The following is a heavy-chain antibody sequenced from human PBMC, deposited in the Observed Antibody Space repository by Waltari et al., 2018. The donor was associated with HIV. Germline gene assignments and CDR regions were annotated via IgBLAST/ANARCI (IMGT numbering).Heavy chain of an antibody. CDR1: GYTFTSYA. CDR2: INAGNANT. J-gene: IGHJ6*02. CDR3: AREGEYYYDSSGYSHYYYYYGMDV. D-gene: IGHD3-22*01. Sequence: QVQLVQSGAEVKKPGASVKVSCKASGYTFTSYAMHWVRQAPGQRLEWMGWINAGNANTKYSQEFQGRVTITRDTSASTAYMELSSLRSEDTAVYYCAREGEYYYDSSGYSHYYYYYGMDVWGQGTTVTVSS. V-gene: IGHV1-3*01.